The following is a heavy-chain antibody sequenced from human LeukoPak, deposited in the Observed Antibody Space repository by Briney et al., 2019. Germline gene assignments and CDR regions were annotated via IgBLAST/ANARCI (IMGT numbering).Heavy chain of an antibody. CDR1: GFTFSSYS. J-gene: IGHJ4*02. D-gene: IGHD5-18*01. Sequence: GGSLRLSCAASGFTFSSYSMNWVRQPPGKGLGWVSSISSSSSYIYYADSVKGRFTISRDNAKNSLYLQMNSLRAEDTAVYYCARDEYSCGPGVTFDYWGQGTLVTVSS. CDR3: ARDEYSCGPGVTFDY. CDR2: ISSSSSYI. V-gene: IGHV3-21*01.